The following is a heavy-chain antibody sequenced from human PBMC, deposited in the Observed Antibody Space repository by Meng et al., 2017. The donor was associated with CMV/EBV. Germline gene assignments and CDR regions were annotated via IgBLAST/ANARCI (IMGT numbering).Heavy chain of an antibody. CDR1: GFTFSGSA. J-gene: IGHJ4*02. CDR3: TRRLMSRGGLIDY. D-gene: IGHD5/OR15-5a*01. V-gene: IGHV3-73*01. Sequence: GGSLRLSCAASGFTFSGSAMHWVRQASGKGLEWVGRIRSKANSCATAYAASVKGRFTISRDDSKNTAYLQMNSLKTEDTAVYYCTRRLMSRGGLIDYWGQGTLVTVSS. CDR2: IRSKANSCAT.